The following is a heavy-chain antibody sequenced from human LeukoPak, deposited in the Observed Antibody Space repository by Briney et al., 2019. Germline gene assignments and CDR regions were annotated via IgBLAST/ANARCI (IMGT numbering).Heavy chain of an antibody. CDR1: GGSFSGYY. J-gene: IGHJ4*02. V-gene: IGHV4-34*01. CDR3: ASIQPPFDY. Sequence: SGTLSLTCAVYGGSFSGYYWSWIRQPPGKGLEWIGEINHSGSTNYNPSLKSRVTISVDTSKNQFSLKLSSVTAADTAVHYCASIQPPFDYWGQGTLVTVSS. D-gene: IGHD5-18*01. CDR2: INHSGST.